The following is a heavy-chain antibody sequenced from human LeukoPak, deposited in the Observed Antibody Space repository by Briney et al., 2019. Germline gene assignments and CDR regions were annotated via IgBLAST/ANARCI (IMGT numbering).Heavy chain of an antibody. V-gene: IGHV4-31*03. CDR1: GVSISSGGYY. D-gene: IGHD2-2*01. CDR2: IYYSGST. CDR3: AAQVVPAAHAINWFDP. J-gene: IGHJ5*02. Sequence: EPSETLSLTCTVSGVSISSGGYYWSWIRQHPGKGLEWIGYIYYSGSTYYNPSLKSRVTISVDTSKNQFSLKLSSVTAADTAVYYCAAQVVPAAHAINWFDPGAREPWSPSPQ.